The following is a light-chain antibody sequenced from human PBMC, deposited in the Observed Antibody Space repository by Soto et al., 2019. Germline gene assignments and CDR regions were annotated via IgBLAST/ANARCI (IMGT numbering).Light chain of an antibody. V-gene: IGKV3-20*01. CDR3: QQYHTWPPIT. CDR2: DAS. J-gene: IGKJ5*01. Sequence: EFVLTQSPGTLSLSPGEIATLSCRASQTVRNNYLAWYQQKPGQAHRLLIYDASSRATGIPARFSGSGSGTDFTLSISSLQPGDVGIYSCQQYHTWPPITFGQGTRLEIK. CDR1: QTVRNNY.